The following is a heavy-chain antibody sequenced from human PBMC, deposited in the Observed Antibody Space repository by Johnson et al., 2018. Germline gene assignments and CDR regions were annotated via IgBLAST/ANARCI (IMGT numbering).Heavy chain of an antibody. J-gene: IGHJ3*02. CDR2: ISRNGGST. D-gene: IGHD3-3*01. Sequence: VQLVQSGEGLVQPGGSLRLSCAASGFTFSSYAMHWVRQAPGKGMEYVSAISRNGGSTYYADSVKGRFTISRDNSKNTLYLQMGSLRAEDMAVYYCASSALDDAFDIWGQGTMVTVSS. CDR1: GFTFSSYA. CDR3: ASSALDDAFDI. V-gene: IGHV3-64*02.